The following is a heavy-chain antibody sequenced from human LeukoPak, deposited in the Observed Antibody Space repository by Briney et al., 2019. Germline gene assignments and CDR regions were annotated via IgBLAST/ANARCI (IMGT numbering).Heavy chain of an antibody. D-gene: IGHD6-6*01. CDR3: AKDYSALSIAYYFDY. CDR1: GFTFSSYG. J-gene: IGHJ4*02. CDR2: IWYDGSNR. Sequence: PGGSLRLSCAASGFTFSSYGMHWVRQAPGKGLEWVAVIWYDGSNRYYAGSVKGRCTISRDNSKNTLYLQMNSLRAEDTAVYYCAKDYSALSIAYYFDYWGQGTLVTVSS. V-gene: IGHV3-33*06.